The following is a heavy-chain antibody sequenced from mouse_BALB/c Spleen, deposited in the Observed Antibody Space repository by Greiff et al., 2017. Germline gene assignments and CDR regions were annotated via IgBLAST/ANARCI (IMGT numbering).Heavy chain of an antibody. D-gene: IGHD2-1*01. CDR2: ISYSGST. CDR3: ALLFDY. J-gene: IGHJ2*01. Sequence: EVQLQQSGPGLVKPSLSLSLTCTVTGYSITSDYAWNWIRQFPGNKLEWMGYISYSGSTSYNPSLKSRISITRDTSKNQFFLQLNSVTTEDTATYYCALLFDYWGQGTTLTVSS. V-gene: IGHV3-2*02. CDR1: GYSITSDYA.